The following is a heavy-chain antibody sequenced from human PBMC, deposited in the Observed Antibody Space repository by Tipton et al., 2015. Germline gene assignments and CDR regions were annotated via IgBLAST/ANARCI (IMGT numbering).Heavy chain of an antibody. CDR3: AKGSRTVYGVIPARGFDY. CDR1: GFTFSNFG. V-gene: IGHV3-23*01. D-gene: IGHD3-3*01. Sequence: SLRLSCVTSGFTFSNFGMTWVRQAPGKGLEWVSDINASGGSSHFADSVKGRFTISRDNSKNTLYLQINSLTAEDTAVYYCAKGSRTVYGVIPARGFDYWGQGTLVIVSS. J-gene: IGHJ4*02. CDR2: INASGGSS.